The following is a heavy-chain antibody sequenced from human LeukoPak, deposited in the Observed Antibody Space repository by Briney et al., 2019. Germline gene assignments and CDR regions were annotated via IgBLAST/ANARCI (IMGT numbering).Heavy chain of an antibody. CDR3: AKGARSTSDYYYGMDV. Sequence: GGSLRLSFAASGFPFSSYAMRWGRPAPGKGVGGVSAISVTCGSTYYAASVKLRFTISRDNSKTTLYLQMNSLRAEDTAVYYCAKGARSTSDYYYGMDVWGQGTTVTVSS. V-gene: IGHV3-23*01. CDR1: GFPFSSYA. J-gene: IGHJ6*02. D-gene: IGHD2-2*01. CDR2: ISVTCGST.